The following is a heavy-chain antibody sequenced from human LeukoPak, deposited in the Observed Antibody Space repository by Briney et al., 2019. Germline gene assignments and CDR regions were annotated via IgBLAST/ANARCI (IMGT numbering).Heavy chain of an antibody. J-gene: IGHJ4*02. CDR1: GGSISNYY. CDR3: ARGVGGVGTF. Sequence: SETLSLTCTVSGGSISNYYWSWLRQPPGKGLEWIGTIYYSGSTSNNPSLKSRVTISVDVSKKQFSLTLSSMTAADMAIYYCARGVGGVGTFWGQGILVTVSS. D-gene: IGHD2-8*02. CDR2: IYYSGST. V-gene: IGHV4-59*01.